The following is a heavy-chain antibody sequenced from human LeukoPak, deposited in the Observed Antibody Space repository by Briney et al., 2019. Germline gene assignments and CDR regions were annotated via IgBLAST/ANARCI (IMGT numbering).Heavy chain of an antibody. CDR2: IIPIFGTA. J-gene: IGHJ6*02. Sequence: SVKVSCKASGGTFSSYAISWVRQAPGQGLEWMGGIIPIFGTANYAQKFQGRVTITADESTSTAYMELRSLRSDDTAVYYCARVRSRASYGMDVWGQGTTVTVSS. CDR3: ARVRSRASYGMDV. V-gene: IGHV1-69*13. CDR1: GGTFSSYA.